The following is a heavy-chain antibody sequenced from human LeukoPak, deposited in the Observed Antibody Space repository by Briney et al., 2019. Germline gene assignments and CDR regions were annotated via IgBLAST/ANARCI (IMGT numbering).Heavy chain of an antibody. Sequence: GGSLRLSCAASGFTFSSYAMSWVRQAPGKGLEWVSAISGSGGSTYYADSVKGRFTISRDNSKNTLYLQMNSLRAEDTAVYYCASYSGSYYAAFDIWGQGTMVTVSS. V-gene: IGHV3-23*01. J-gene: IGHJ3*02. D-gene: IGHD1-26*01. CDR1: GFTFSSYA. CDR2: ISGSGGST. CDR3: ASYSGSYYAAFDI.